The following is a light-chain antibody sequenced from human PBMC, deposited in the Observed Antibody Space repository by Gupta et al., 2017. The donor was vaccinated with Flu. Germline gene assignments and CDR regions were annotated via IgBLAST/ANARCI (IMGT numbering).Light chain of an antibody. CDR3: QQSDSTPFT. J-gene: IGKJ3*01. CDR2: AAS. V-gene: IGKV1-39*01. CDR1: QSISSY. Sequence: DIQMTQSPSSLSASVGDRVTITCRASQSISSYLNWYQQKPGKAPKLLIYAASSLQSGVPSRFSGSGSGTDFTLTISRQQPEDFATYYCQQSDSTPFTFGHGTKVDIK.